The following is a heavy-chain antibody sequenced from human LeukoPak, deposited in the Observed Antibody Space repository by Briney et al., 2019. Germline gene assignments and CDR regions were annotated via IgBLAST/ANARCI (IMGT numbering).Heavy chain of an antibody. V-gene: IGHV4-59*08. CDR1: GGSITNYY. Sequence: SETLSLTCTVSGGSITNYYWSWIRQPPGKGLEWIGYIYYSGSTNYNPSLRSRVTISVDTSKNQFSLSLSSVTAADTAVYYCARATSYTGHLGWWGQGTLVTVSS. D-gene: IGHD6-19*01. CDR2: IYYSGST. J-gene: IGHJ4*02. CDR3: ARATSYTGHLGW.